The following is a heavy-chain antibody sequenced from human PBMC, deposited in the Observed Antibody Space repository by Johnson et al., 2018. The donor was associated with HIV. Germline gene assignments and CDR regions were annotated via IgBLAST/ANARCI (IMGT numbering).Heavy chain of an antibody. Sequence: VQLVESGGGVVQPGRSLRLSCAASGFTFSDHYMDWVRQAPGKGLEWVGRIKSKTDGGTTDYGAPVKGRFTISRDDSKNTLFLQMSSLKTDDTAVYYCTTAIVIDAFDIWGQGTMVTVSS. J-gene: IGHJ3*02. V-gene: IGHV3-15*01. CDR2: IKSKTDGGTT. D-gene: IGHD3-16*02. CDR1: GFTFSDHY. CDR3: TTAIVIDAFDI.